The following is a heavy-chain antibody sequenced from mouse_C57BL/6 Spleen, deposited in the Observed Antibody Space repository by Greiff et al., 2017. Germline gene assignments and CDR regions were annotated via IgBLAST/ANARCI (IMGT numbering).Heavy chain of an antibody. Sequence: VQGVESGPGLVAPSQSLSITCTVSGFTLTSYAISWVRQPPGKGLEWLGVIWTGGGTNYNSALKSRLSISKDNSKSQVFLKMNSLQTDDTARYYCARNSEASLGYFDVWGTGTTVTVSS. J-gene: IGHJ1*03. CDR2: IWTGGGT. CDR1: GFTLTSYA. V-gene: IGHV2-9-1*01. CDR3: ARNSEASLGYFDV. D-gene: IGHD1-2*01.